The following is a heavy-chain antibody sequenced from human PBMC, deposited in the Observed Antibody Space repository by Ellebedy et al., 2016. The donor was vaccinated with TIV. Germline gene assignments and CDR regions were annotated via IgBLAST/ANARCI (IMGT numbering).Heavy chain of an antibody. D-gene: IGHD3-10*01. CDR3: ARETYYYGSGSYTPYGGMDV. Sequence: MPGGSLRLSCAVYGGSFSGYYWCWIRQRPGKGLEWIGEINHSGSTNYNPSLKSRVTISVDTSKNQFSLKLSSVTAADTAVYYCARETYYYGSGSYTPYGGMDVWGQGTTVTVSS. J-gene: IGHJ6*02. V-gene: IGHV4-34*01. CDR1: GGSFSGYY. CDR2: INHSGST.